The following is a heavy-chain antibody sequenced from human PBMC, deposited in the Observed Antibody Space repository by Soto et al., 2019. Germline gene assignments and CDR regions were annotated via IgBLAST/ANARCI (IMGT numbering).Heavy chain of an antibody. CDR3: DRAQSIVGGLNGFDY. CDR2: IYYSGST. D-gene: IGHD1-26*01. CDR1: GASITSGCYY. V-gene: IGHV4-31*03. Sequence: SETLSLTCTVSGASITSGCYYWSWIREHPGKGLEGIGYIYYSGSTHYNPSLKSRVTISLDTSKNQSSLKLSSVTAADTSVYYCDRAQSIVGGLNGFDYWGQGTLVTVSS. J-gene: IGHJ4*02.